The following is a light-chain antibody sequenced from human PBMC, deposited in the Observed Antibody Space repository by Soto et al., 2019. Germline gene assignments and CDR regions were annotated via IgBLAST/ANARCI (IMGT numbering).Light chain of an antibody. CDR1: QSVSSK. CDR2: GAS. V-gene: IGKV3-15*01. J-gene: IGKJ5*01. Sequence: IVLTQSPSTLSVSPGARATLSCRASQSVSSKLAWYQQKPGQAPRLLIYGASTRATGIPARFSGSGSGTEFTLTISSLQSEDFAVYYCQQYNNWPPITFGQGTRLEIK. CDR3: QQYNNWPPIT.